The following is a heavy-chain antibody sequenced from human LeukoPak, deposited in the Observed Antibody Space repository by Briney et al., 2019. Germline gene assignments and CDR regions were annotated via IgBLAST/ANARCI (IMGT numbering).Heavy chain of an antibody. Sequence: SETLPLTCTVSGGSISNHFCSWIRQPAGKGLEWIGRVSTSGSTYYNPSLKSRVTMSADTSKNQFSLKLTSMTAADTAVYYYARGDIVMGGGRNWFDPWGQGTLVTVSS. V-gene: IGHV4-4*07. D-gene: IGHD2-21*01. CDR3: ARGDIVMGGGRNWFDP. J-gene: IGHJ5*02. CDR2: VSTSGST. CDR1: GGSISNHF.